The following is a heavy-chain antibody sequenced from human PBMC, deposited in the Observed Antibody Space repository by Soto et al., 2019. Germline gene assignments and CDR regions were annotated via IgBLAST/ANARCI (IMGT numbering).Heavy chain of an antibody. CDR1: GYTFTSYA. CDR3: ASDFTDCSGGSCYTQVDY. Sequence: QVQLVQSGAEVKKPGASVKVSCKASGYTFTSYAMHWVRQAPGQRREWMGWINAGNGNTKYSQKFQGRVTITRDTSASTAYMELSSLRSEDTAVYYCASDFTDCSGGSCYTQVDYWGQGTLVTVSS. V-gene: IGHV1-3*01. CDR2: INAGNGNT. J-gene: IGHJ4*02. D-gene: IGHD2-15*01.